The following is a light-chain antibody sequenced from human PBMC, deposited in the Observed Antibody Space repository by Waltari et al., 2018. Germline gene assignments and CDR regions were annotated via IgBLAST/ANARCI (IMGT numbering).Light chain of an antibody. CDR2: DND. V-gene: IGLV1-40*01. J-gene: IGLJ3*02. Sequence: QSVLTQPPSVSGAPGQRVTISCTGSSPNIGDGPEVHWYQHFSGTAPKLLIFDNDNRPSGVPDRFSGSRSGTSAYLAITGLQTDDEADYFCQSYDSGQWVFGGGTKVTVL. CDR1: SPNIGDGPE. CDR3: QSYDSGQWV.